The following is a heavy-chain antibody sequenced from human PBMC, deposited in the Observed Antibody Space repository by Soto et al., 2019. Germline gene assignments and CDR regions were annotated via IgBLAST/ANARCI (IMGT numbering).Heavy chain of an antibody. D-gene: IGHD3-16*02. Sequence: PGESLKISCKGSGYSFTSYWIGWVRQMPGKGLEWMGIIYPGDSDTRYSPSFQGQVTISADKSISTAYLQWSSLKASDTAMYYCARLAIPFGGVIVEDYYHGMDVWGQGPTVTVSS. CDR3: ARLAIPFGGVIVEDYYHGMDV. CDR2: IYPGDSDT. J-gene: IGHJ6*02. CDR1: GYSFTSYW. V-gene: IGHV5-51*01.